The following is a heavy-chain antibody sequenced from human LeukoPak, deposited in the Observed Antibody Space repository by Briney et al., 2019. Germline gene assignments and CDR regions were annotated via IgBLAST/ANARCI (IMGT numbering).Heavy chain of an antibody. V-gene: IGHV4-34*01. J-gene: IGHJ3*02. D-gene: IGHD3-22*01. CDR1: GGSFNGYY. CDR2: INHSGST. Sequence: SETLSLTCAVYGGSFNGYYWRWIRQPPGKGLEWIGEINHSGSTNYNPSLKSRVTISVDTSKNQFSLKLSSVTAADTAVYYCATLSEYYYDSSGYYYPLYAFDIWGQGTMVTVSS. CDR3: ATLSEYYYDSSGYYYPLYAFDI.